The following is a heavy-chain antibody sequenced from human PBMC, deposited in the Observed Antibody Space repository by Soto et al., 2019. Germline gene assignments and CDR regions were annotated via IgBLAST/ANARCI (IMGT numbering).Heavy chain of an antibody. Sequence: QVQLQESGPGLVKPSETLSLTCSVSGGSISRYYWSWIRQTAGKRLEWIGRMYHTGTTDYNPSLKRRLSMSVDTSENQFSPRLSSVTAADTALYYCARDVGYTGYEQGNPFDLWGQGTMVTVSS. V-gene: IGHV4-4*07. CDR2: MYHTGTT. CDR3: ARDVGYTGYEQGNPFDL. CDR1: GGSISRYY. D-gene: IGHD5-12*01. J-gene: IGHJ3*01.